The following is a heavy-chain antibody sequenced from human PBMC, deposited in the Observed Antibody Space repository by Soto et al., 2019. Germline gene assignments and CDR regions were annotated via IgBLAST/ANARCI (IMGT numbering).Heavy chain of an antibody. V-gene: IGHV3-30-3*01. Sequence: QVQLVESGGGVVQPGRSLRLSCAASGFTFSSYAMHWVRQAPGKGLEWVAVISYDGSNKYYADSVKGRFTISRDNSKNTLYLQMNSLRAEDTAVYYCARDRDYYGSGSYPYYYYRMDVWGQGTTVTVSS. CDR3: ARDRDYYGSGSYPYYYYRMDV. CDR1: GFTFSSYA. D-gene: IGHD3-10*01. J-gene: IGHJ6*02. CDR2: ISYDGSNK.